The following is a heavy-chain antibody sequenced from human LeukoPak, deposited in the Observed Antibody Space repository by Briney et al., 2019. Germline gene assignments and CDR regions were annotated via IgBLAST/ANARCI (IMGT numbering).Heavy chain of an antibody. CDR1: GYTFTSYG. V-gene: IGHV1-18*04. CDR3: PRIGSRITMVRGVPFDY. J-gene: IGHJ4*02. CDR2: ISAYNGNT. D-gene: IGHD3-10*01. Sequence: VSVKVSCKASGYTFTSYGISWVRQSPGQGLEWMGWISAYNGNTNYAQKLQGRVTMTTDTSTSTAYMELRSLRSDDTAVYYCPRIGSRITMVRGVPFDYWGQGTLVTVSS.